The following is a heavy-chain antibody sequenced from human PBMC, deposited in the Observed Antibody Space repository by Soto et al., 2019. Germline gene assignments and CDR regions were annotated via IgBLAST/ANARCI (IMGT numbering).Heavy chain of an antibody. CDR1: GGSVSSGSYY. CDR2: IYYSGST. V-gene: IGHV4-61*01. J-gene: IGHJ4*02. Sequence: PSETLSLTCTVSGGSVSSGSYYWSWIRQPPGKGLEWIGYIYYSGSTNYNPSLKSRVTISVDTSKNQFSLKLSSVTAADTAVYYCARVLDYWGQGTLVTVS. CDR3: ARVLDY.